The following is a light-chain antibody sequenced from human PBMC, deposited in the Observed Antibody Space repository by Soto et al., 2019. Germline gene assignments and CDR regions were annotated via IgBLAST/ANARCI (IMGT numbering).Light chain of an antibody. CDR1: HSVSSSY. CDR2: GAS. V-gene: IGKV3-20*01. J-gene: IGKJ5*01. Sequence: EIVLTQSPGTQSLSPGERATLSCRASHSVSSSYLAWYQQKPGQAPRLLIYGASSRATGIPDRFSGSGSGTDFTLTISRLEPEDFAVYYCQQYGSSPPITFGQGTRLEMK. CDR3: QQYGSSPPIT.